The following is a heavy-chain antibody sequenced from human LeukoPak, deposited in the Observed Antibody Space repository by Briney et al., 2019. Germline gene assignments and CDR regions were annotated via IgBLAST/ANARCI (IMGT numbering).Heavy chain of an antibody. D-gene: IGHD4-23*01. V-gene: IGHV3-64*01. CDR3: AKLTEPD. CDR2: ITDNGAIT. J-gene: IGHJ4*02. Sequence: GGSLRLSCAASGFTFSSYAMHWVRQAPGKGLEYVSAITDNGAITYYANSVKGRFTISRDNSKNTVSLQMGSLRAEDTAVYYCAKLTEPDWGQGTLVTVSS. CDR1: GFTFSSYA.